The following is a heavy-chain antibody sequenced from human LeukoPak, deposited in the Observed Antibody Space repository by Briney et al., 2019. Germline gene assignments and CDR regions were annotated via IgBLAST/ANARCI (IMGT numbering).Heavy chain of an antibody. J-gene: IGHJ3*02. V-gene: IGHV4-4*07. CDR1: GGSISSYY. D-gene: IGHD3-9*01. CDR2: IYTSGST. CDR3: ARQGPLRYFDWLTHDAFDI. Sequence: SETLSLTCTVSGGSISSYYWSWIRQPAGKGLEWIGRIYTSGSTNYNPSLKSRVTISVDTSKNQFSLKLSSVTAADTAVYYCARQGPLRYFDWLTHDAFDIWGQGTMVTVSS.